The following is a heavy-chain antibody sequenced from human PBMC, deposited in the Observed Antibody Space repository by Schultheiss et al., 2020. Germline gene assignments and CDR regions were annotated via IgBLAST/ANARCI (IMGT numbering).Heavy chain of an antibody. CDR2: ISGSGGST. CDR1: GFTFSSYA. D-gene: IGHD1-7*01. Sequence: GGSLRLSCAASGFTFSSYAMSWVRQAPGKGLEWVSAISGSGGSTYYADSVKGRFTISRDNSKNTLYLQMNSLRAEDTAVYYCAKDQVWNYGGSTGNYGMDVWGQGTTVTVSS. CDR3: AKDQVWNYGGSTGNYGMDV. J-gene: IGHJ6*02. V-gene: IGHV3-23*01.